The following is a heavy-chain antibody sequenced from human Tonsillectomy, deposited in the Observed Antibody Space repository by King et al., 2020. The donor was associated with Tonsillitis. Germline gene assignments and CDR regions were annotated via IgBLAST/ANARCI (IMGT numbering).Heavy chain of an antibody. V-gene: IGHV4-59*01. CDR2: VYYSGST. D-gene: IGHD3-16*01. J-gene: IGHJ5*02. Sequence: VQLQESGPGLVKPSETLSLICTVSGDSISNYYWRWIRQPPGEGLEWIWYVYYSGSTNFNPSLTSLVTISVSTSKNQFSLKLKSVTAADTAIYYCARDPEVDDPWGWFDTWGQGTPVTVSS. CDR1: GDSISNYY. CDR3: ARDPEVDDPWGWFDT.